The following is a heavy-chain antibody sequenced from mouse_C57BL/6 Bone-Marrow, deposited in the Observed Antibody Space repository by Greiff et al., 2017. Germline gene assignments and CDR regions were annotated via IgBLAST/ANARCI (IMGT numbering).Heavy chain of an antibody. Sequence: VQVVESGAELVRPGASVTLSCKASGYTFTDYEMHWVKQTPVHGLEWIGAIDPETGGTAYNQKFKGKAILTADKSSSTAYMELRSLTSEDSAVYYCTRGSNYPYYFDYWGQGTTLTVSS. D-gene: IGHD2-5*01. CDR2: IDPETGGT. V-gene: IGHV1-15*01. CDR1: GYTFTDYE. CDR3: TRGSNYPYYFDY. J-gene: IGHJ2*01.